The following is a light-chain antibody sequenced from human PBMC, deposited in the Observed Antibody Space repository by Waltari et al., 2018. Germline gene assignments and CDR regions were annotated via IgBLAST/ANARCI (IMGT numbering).Light chain of an antibody. V-gene: IGKV4-1*01. CDR3: QQYYTTPFT. CDR1: QSVLYSSNNKKY. CDR2: WAS. J-gene: IGKJ3*01. Sequence: DIVMTQSPDSLAVSLGERATIKCKSSQSVLYSSNNKKYLAWYQQKPGQPPKLLIYWASTRESGVPDRFSGSGSGTDFTLTISSLQAEDVAVYYCQQYYTTPFTFGPGTKVDIK.